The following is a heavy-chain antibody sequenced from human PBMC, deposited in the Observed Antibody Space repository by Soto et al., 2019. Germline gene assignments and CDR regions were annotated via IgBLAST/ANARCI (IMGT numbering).Heavy chain of an antibody. CDR2: IYNSGST. CDR1: GGSISSHY. V-gene: IGHV4-59*11. CDR3: ARGQSNYYGYYFDY. D-gene: IGHD3-10*01. J-gene: IGHJ4*02. Sequence: SETLSLTCTVSGGSISSHYWSWIRQSPGKGLEWIGYIYNSGSTKYNPSLKSRVTISVDTSKNHFSLKVSPVTAVDTAVYYCARGQSNYYGYYFDYWGQGTLVTVSS.